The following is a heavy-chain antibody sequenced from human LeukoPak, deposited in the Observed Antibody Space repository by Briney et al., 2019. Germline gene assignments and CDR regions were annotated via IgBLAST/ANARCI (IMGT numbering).Heavy chain of an antibody. J-gene: IGHJ4*02. V-gene: IGHV3-30-3*01. CDR1: GFTFSSYD. Sequence: GRSLRLFCAASGFTFSSYDMNWVRQAPGKGLEWVAVISYDESNKYYADSVKGRFTISRDNSKNTLFVQMNSLRAEDTAMYYCATELRIATAGFDYFDHWGQGTLVTVSS. CDR2: ISYDESNK. D-gene: IGHD6-13*01. CDR3: ATELRIATAGFDYFDH.